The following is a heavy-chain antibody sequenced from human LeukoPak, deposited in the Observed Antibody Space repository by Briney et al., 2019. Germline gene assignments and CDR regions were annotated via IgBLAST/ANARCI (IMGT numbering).Heavy chain of an antibody. CDR1: GFTVSSNY. CDR2: IYSGGST. Sequence: QTGGSLRLSCAASGFTVSSNYMSWVRQAPGKGLEWVSVIYSGGSTYYADSVKGRFTISRDNSKNTLYLQMNSLRAEDTAVYYCAKSGTRSSWSPRVKTYLDYWGQGTLVTVSS. CDR3: AKSGTRSSWSPRVKTYLDY. J-gene: IGHJ4*02. D-gene: IGHD6-13*01. V-gene: IGHV3-66*01.